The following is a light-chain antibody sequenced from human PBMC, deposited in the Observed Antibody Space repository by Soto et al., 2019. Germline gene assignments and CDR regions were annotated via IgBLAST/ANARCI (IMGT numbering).Light chain of an antibody. CDR1: QGIGNF. J-gene: IGKJ1*01. Sequence: DIKITQPQSSLSQSVGNRVTIICRPSQGIGNFLAWYQQKPGKVPKLLIYAASTLQSGVPSRFSGSGSGTDFTLTITSLHPEDVATYYCQKYSSARWTFGQGTKVEI. V-gene: IGKV1-27*01. CDR2: AAS. CDR3: QKYSSARWT.